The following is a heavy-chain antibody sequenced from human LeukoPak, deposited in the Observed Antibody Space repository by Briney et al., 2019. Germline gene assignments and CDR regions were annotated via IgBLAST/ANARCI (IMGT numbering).Heavy chain of an antibody. V-gene: IGHV3-11*04. D-gene: IGHD3-22*01. J-gene: IGHJ3*02. CDR1: GFTFSDYY. Sequence: GGSLRLSCAASGFTFSDYYMSWIRQAPGKGLEWVSYIRSSGSTIYYADSVKGRFTISRDNAKNSLYLQMKSLRAEDTAVYYCARDYDSSGYYYLGAFDIWGQGTMVTVSS. CDR2: IRSSGSTI. CDR3: ARDYDSSGYYYLGAFDI.